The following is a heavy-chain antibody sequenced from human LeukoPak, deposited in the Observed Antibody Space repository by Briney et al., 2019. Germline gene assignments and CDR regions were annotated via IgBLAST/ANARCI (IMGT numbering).Heavy chain of an antibody. CDR1: GFTFSSYA. V-gene: IGHV3-33*06. D-gene: IGHD3-22*01. J-gene: IGHJ4*02. CDR2: IWYDGSNK. CDR3: AKVTDSSGYYPSDY. Sequence: GGSLRLSCAASGFTFSSYAMHWVRQAPGQGLEWVAVIWYDGSNKYYADSVKGRSTISRDNSKNTVYLQMNSLTAEDTAVYYCAKVTDSSGYYPSDYWGQGTLVTVSS.